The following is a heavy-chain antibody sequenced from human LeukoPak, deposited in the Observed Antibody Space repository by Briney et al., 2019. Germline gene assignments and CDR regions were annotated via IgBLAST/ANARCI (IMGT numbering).Heavy chain of an antibody. CDR3: ARDIVLMVYAPYSAFDI. J-gene: IGHJ3*02. V-gene: IGHV1-2*02. D-gene: IGHD2-8*01. CDR2: INPKTGGT. CDR1: GYTFTDYY. Sequence: ASVKVSCKASGYTFTDYYMHWVRQAPGQGLELMRWINPKTGGTNYTQRFQGRVTMTRDTSITTAYMELSRLRSDDTAVYYCARDIVLMVYAPYSAFDIWGQGTMVTVSS.